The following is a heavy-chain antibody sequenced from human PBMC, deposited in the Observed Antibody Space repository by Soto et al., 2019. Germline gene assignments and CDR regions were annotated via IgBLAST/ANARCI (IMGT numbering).Heavy chain of an antibody. CDR1: GGTFSSYA. J-gene: IGHJ6*02. CDR2: IIPIFGTA. Sequence: QVQLVQSGAEVKKPGSSVKVSCKASGGTFSSYAISWVRQAPGHGLEWMGGIIPIFGTANYAQKFQGRVTITADESTSTAYMELSSLRSEDTAVYYCARIGYCSGGSCWGYYYGMDVWGQGTTVTVSS. D-gene: IGHD2-15*01. V-gene: IGHV1-69*01. CDR3: ARIGYCSGGSCWGYYYGMDV.